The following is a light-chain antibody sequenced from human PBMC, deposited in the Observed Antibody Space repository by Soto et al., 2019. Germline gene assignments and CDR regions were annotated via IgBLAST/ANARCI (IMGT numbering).Light chain of an antibody. CDR2: GAS. Sequence: EIVMTHSPATLSVSPGERATLSCRASQSVSSNLAWYQQKPGQAPRLLIYGASTRATGIPARFSGSGSGTEFTLNISSLQSEDFAVYYCQQYNNWPPRNTFGQGTKVHIK. CDR1: QSVSSN. CDR3: QQYNNWPPRNT. V-gene: IGKV3-15*01. J-gene: IGKJ2*01.